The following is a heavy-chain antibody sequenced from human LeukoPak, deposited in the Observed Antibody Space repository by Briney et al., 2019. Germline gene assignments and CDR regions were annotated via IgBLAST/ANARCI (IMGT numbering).Heavy chain of an antibody. V-gene: IGHV3-33*01. CDR3: ASTCSGGSCLKGLDY. Sequence: GGSLRLSCAASGFTFSGYGIHWVRQAPGKGLEWVAFLSYDGSNTFYADSVKGRFTISRDNSENTLYLQMNSLRAEDTAVYYCASTCSGGSCLKGLDYWGQGTLVTVSS. D-gene: IGHD2-15*01. CDR1: GFTFSGYG. CDR2: LSYDGSNT. J-gene: IGHJ4*02.